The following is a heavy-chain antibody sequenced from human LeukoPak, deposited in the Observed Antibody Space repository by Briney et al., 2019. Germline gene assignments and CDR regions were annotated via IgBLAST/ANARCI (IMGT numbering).Heavy chain of an antibody. Sequence: EGLLRLSCEASGFSFSCYGIHWVRQAPDKEVERVAVVSNDGSDKYYADSVKGRFTISRDNSKNTLYLQMNSLRPEDTAVYFCARGPIVGATTVFPFLYWGEGTLVTVSS. D-gene: IGHD1-26*01. J-gene: IGHJ4*02. CDR2: VSNDGSDK. CDR3: ARGPIVGATTVFPFLY. CDR1: GFSFSCYG. V-gene: IGHV3-30*03.